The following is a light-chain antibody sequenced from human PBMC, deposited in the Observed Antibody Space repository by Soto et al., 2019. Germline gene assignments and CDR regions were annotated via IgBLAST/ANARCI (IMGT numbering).Light chain of an antibody. Sequence: QSALTQPASVSGSHGQSITISCTGTSSDVGGYNYVSWYQQHPGKAPKLMIYEVSNRPSGVSNRFSGSKSGNTASLTIYGLQAEDEADYYCSSYTSSRTLVFGGGTKLTVL. J-gene: IGLJ2*01. CDR3: SSYTSSRTLV. CDR1: SSDVGGYNY. CDR2: EVS. V-gene: IGLV2-14*01.